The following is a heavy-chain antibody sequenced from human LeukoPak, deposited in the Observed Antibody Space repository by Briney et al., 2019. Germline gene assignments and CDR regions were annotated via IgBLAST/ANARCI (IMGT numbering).Heavy chain of an antibody. J-gene: IGHJ3*02. CDR2: INPGGDNT. D-gene: IGHD5-24*01. CDR1: GYIITSYY. V-gene: IGHV1-46*01. Sequence: ASVKVSCKASGYIITSYYIHWVRQAPGQGLEWMGLINPGGDNTNYAQNFQGRVTMTRDTSASTVYMELSSLRSEDTAIYYCARIRDGYNDAYDIWGQGTVVTVPS. CDR3: ARIRDGYNDAYDI.